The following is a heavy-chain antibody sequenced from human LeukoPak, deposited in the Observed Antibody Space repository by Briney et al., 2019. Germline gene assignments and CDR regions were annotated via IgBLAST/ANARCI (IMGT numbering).Heavy chain of an antibody. CDR2: INAGNGNT. J-gene: IGHJ4*02. CDR3: ARSGASYYYDRSGYYSV. CDR1: GYTFTSYA. Sequence: ASVKVSCKASGYTFTSYAMHWVRQAPGQRLEWMGWINAGNGNTKYSQKFQGRVTITRDTSASTAYMELSSLRSEDTAVYYCARSGASYYYDRSGYYSVWGQGTLVTVSS. D-gene: IGHD3-22*01. V-gene: IGHV1-3*01.